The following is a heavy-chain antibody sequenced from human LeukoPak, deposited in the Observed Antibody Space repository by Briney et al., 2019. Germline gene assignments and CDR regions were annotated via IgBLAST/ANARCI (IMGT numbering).Heavy chain of an antibody. CDR1: GFTLSSYW. D-gene: IGHD2-8*02. J-gene: IGHJ4*02. Sequence: GGSLRLSCAASGFTLSSYWMSWVRQAPGKGLEWVANIKQDGSEKYYVDSVKGRFTISRDNAKNSLYLQMNSLRAEDTAVYYCARQSGGVYFDYWGQGTLVTVSS. CDR3: ARQSGGVYFDY. CDR2: IKQDGSEK. V-gene: IGHV3-7*01.